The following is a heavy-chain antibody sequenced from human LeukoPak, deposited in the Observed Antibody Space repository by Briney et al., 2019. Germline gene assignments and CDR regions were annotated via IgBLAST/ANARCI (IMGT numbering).Heavy chain of an antibody. J-gene: IGHJ3*02. CDR2: ISSSSSYI. V-gene: IGHV3-21*01. CDR3: ARVQATRDAFDI. CDR1: GFTFSSYS. Sequence: GGSLRLSCAASGFTFSSYSMNWVRQAPGKGLEWVSSISSSSSYIYYADSVKGRFTISRDNAKNSLYLQMNSLSAEDTAVYYCARVQATRDAFDIWGQGTMVTVSS.